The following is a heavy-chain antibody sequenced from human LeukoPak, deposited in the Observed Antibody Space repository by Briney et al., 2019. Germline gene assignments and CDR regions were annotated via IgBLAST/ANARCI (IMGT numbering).Heavy chain of an antibody. CDR2: IKQDGSEK. Sequence: GGSLRPSCAASGFTFSSYWMSWVRQAPGKGLEWVANIKQDGSEKYYVDSVKGRFTISRDNAKNSLYLQMNSLRAEDTAVYYCARVPNRRITIFGVVIKAPPGDYWGQGTLVTVSS. D-gene: IGHD3-3*01. J-gene: IGHJ4*02. V-gene: IGHV3-7*01. CDR3: ARVPNRRITIFGVVIKAPPGDY. CDR1: GFTFSSYW.